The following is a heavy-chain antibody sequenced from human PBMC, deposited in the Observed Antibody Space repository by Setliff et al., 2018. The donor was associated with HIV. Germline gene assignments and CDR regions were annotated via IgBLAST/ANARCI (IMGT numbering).Heavy chain of an antibody. J-gene: IGHJ4*02. Sequence: PSETLSLTCAVSGYSISSGYYWGWIRQPPGKGLEWIGTIYHSRSTYYNPSLKSRVTISVDTSKNQFSLKLSSVTAADTAVYYCARRWSYYYDLFDYWGQGTLVTVSS. CDR2: IYHSRST. CDR3: ARRWSYYYDLFDY. V-gene: IGHV4-38-2*01. D-gene: IGHD3-22*01. CDR1: GYSISSGYY.